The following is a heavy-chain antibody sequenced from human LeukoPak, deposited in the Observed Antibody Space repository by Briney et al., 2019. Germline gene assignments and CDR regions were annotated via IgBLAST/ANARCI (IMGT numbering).Heavy chain of an antibody. CDR2: IRYDGSNK. J-gene: IGHJ3*02. V-gene: IGHV3-30*02. Sequence: GGSLRLSCAASGFTFSSYGMHWVRQAPGKGLEWVAFIRYDGSNKYYADSVKGRFTISRDNSKNTLYLQMNSLRAEDTAVYYCAKESQESWEQLVQDAFDIWGQGTMVTVSS. D-gene: IGHD6-6*01. CDR1: GFTFSSYG. CDR3: AKESQESWEQLVQDAFDI.